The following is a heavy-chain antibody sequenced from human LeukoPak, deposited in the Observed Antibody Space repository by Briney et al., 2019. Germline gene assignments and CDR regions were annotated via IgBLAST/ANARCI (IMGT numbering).Heavy chain of an antibody. CDR1: GGSITTNSYY. CDR2: IFYSGNT. Sequence: SETLSLTCFVSGGSITTNSYYWGWVRQPPGKGLEWIGSIFYSGNTYYNPSLRSRVSISVDTSKNQFSLKLFSVTAVDTAVYYCARVNIVTVPSANFDCWGQGTLVTVSS. V-gene: IGHV4-39*01. J-gene: IGHJ4*02. D-gene: IGHD2/OR15-2a*01. CDR3: ARVNIVTVPSANFDC.